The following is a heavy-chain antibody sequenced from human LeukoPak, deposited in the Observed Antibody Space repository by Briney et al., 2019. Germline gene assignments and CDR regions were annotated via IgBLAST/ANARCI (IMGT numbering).Heavy chain of an antibody. Sequence: GGSLRLSCAASGFTFSSYEMNWVRQAPGKGLEWVSYISSSGSTIYYADSVKGRFTISRDNAKNSLYLQMNSLRAEDTAVYYCARMNDYVWGSYRYGGSYYFDYWGQGTPVTVSS. J-gene: IGHJ4*02. CDR2: ISSSGSTI. D-gene: IGHD3-16*02. V-gene: IGHV3-48*03. CDR3: ARMNDYVWGSYRYGGSYYFDY. CDR1: GFTFSSYE.